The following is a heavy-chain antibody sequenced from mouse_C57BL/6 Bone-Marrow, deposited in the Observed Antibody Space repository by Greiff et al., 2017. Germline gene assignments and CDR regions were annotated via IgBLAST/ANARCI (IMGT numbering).Heavy chain of an antibody. Sequence: QVQLQQPGAELVKPRASVKLSCKASGYTFTSYWMQWVKQRPGQGLEWIGEIDPSDSYTNYNQKFKGKATLTVDTSSSTAYMQLSSLTSEDSAVYYCARGYYDGFPWFAYWGQGTLVTVSA. V-gene: IGHV1-50*01. CDR1: GYTFTSYW. D-gene: IGHD2-3*01. CDR3: ARGYYDGFPWFAY. J-gene: IGHJ3*01. CDR2: IDPSDSYT.